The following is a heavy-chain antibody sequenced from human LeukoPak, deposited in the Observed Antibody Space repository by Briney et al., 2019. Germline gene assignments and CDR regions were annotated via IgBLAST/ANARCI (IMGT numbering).Heavy chain of an antibody. CDR1: GCTFTDYY. CDR3: VRASSGYYTTRYFDY. Sequence: ASVKVSCKASGCTFTDYYMHWVRQAPGQGLEWMGWINPNNGGTNYAQKFQGRVTMTRDRSISTAYMELSRLRSDDTAVYYCVRASSGYYTTRYFDYWGQGTLVTVSS. V-gene: IGHV1-2*02. D-gene: IGHD3-3*01. J-gene: IGHJ4*02. CDR2: INPNNGGT.